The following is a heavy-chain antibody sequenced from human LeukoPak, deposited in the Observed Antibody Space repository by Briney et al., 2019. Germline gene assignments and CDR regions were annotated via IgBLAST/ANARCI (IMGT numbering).Heavy chain of an antibody. V-gene: IGHV4-39*07. Sequence: SETLSLTCTVSGVSISSSSYYWGWIRQPPGKGLEWIGSIYYSGSTNYNPSLKSRVTISVDTSENQFSLKLNSVTAADTAVYYCARGFSGYYSFDYWGQGTLVTVSS. CDR3: ARGFSGYYSFDY. J-gene: IGHJ4*02. CDR2: IYYSGST. D-gene: IGHD3-22*01. CDR1: GVSISSSSYY.